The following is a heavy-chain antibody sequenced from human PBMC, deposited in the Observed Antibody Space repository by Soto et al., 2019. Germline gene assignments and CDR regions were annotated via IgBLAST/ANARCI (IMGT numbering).Heavy chain of an antibody. CDR1: GGSISSYY. CDR3: ASTIVVGEDVGRYNWFDP. Sequence: PSETLSLTCTVSGGSISSYYWSWIRQPPGKGLEWIGYIYYSGSTNYNPSLKSRVTISVDTSKNQFSLKLSSVTAADTAVYYCASTIVVGEDVGRYNWFDPWGQGTLVTVSS. V-gene: IGHV4-59*01. J-gene: IGHJ5*02. CDR2: IYYSGST. D-gene: IGHD2-2*01.